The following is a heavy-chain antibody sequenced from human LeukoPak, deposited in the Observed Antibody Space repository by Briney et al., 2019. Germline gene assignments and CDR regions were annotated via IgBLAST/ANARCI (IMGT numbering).Heavy chain of an antibody. J-gene: IGHJ4*02. Sequence: PGGSLRLSCAASGFTFSDLWMSWVRQAPGKGLEWVANIKQDGSEKYYVDSVKGQFTIPRDNAKNSLYLQMSSLRAEDTAVYYCARGGLRHFDNWGQGTLVTVSP. V-gene: IGHV3-7*01. CDR2: IKQDGSEK. CDR1: GFTFSDLW. CDR3: ARGGLRHFDN.